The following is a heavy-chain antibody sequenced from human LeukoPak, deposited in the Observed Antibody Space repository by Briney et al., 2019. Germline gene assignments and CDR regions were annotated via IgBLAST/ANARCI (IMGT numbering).Heavy chain of an antibody. CDR1: GFTFDGYD. CDR3: AGGGGWY. D-gene: IGHD2-15*01. J-gene: IGHJ4*02. CDR2: INWNGGST. V-gene: IGHV3-20*04. Sequence: PGGSLRLSCAASGFTFDGYDMSWVRQAPGKGLEWVSDINWNGGSTGYADSVKGRFTISRDNAKNSLYLQMNSLRAEDTALYYCAGGGGWYWGQGTLVTVSS.